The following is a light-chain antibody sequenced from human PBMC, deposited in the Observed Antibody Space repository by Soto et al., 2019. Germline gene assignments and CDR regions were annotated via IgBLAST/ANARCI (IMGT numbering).Light chain of an antibody. V-gene: IGLV2-14*01. Sequence: QSVLTQPASVSGSPGQSITISCTGTSSDVGGYNYVSWYQQHPGKAPKLMIYEVSNRPSGVSNRFSGSKSGNTASLTISGLQAEDEADYYCSSYTSSSTQGVFGGGTKVTVL. CDR3: SSYTSSSTQGV. CDR2: EVS. J-gene: IGLJ2*01. CDR1: SSDVGGYNY.